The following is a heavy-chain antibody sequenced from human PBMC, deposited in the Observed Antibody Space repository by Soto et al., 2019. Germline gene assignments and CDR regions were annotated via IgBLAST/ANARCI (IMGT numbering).Heavy chain of an antibody. Sequence: SLRLSCAASGFSFGNCWMSWVRQAPGKGLEWVANINQDGSDKQYVDSVKGRFTISRDNAENSLYLQMNSLRADDTAVYYCGRATRGPTSGNSTWGQGTLVTVSS. CDR1: GFSFGNCW. D-gene: IGHD6-19*01. CDR3: GRATRGPTSGNST. V-gene: IGHV3-7*01. J-gene: IGHJ4*02. CDR2: INQDGSDK.